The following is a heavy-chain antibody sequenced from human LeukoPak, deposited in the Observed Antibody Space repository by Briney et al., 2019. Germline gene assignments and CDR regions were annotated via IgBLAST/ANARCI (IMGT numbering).Heavy chain of an antibody. CDR1: GFTFSSYE. D-gene: IGHD5-24*01. Sequence: GGSLRLSCAASGFTFSSYEMNWVRQAPGKGLEWVSYISSSGSTIYYADSVKGRFTISRDNAKNSLYLQMHSLRAEDTAVYYCARDGPRDGYNSWGQGALVTVSS. CDR3: ARDGPRDGYNS. CDR2: ISSSGSTI. V-gene: IGHV3-48*03. J-gene: IGHJ4*02.